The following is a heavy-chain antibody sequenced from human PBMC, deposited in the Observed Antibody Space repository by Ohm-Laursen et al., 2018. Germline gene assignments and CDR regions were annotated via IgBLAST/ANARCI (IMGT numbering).Heavy chain of an antibody. D-gene: IGHD5/OR15-5a*01. Sequence: SQTLSLTCTVSGVSITTYYWNWIRQPPGKGLEWIGYIYNIGSTSYNPSLKSRVTISVDTSKNQFSLRLTSITAADTAVYYCARGLYDYYYFDLDVWGQGTTVTVSS. CDR3: ARGLYDYYYFDLDV. CDR1: GVSITTYY. CDR2: IYNIGST. V-gene: IGHV4-59*13. J-gene: IGHJ6*02.